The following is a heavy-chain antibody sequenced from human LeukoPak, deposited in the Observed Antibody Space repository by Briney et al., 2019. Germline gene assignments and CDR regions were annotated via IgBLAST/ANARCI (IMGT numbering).Heavy chain of an antibody. V-gene: IGHV4-39*01. CDR1: GGSISTYY. Sequence: SETLSLTCTISGGSISTYYWSWIRQPPGKGLEWIGSMNYGGSSHYNPSLKSRVTISLNTSKKQFSLMLTSVTAADTAIYYCARYDSDNATLDYWGQGTLVTVSS. D-gene: IGHD3-22*01. CDR2: MNYGGSS. J-gene: IGHJ4*02. CDR3: ARYDSDNATLDY.